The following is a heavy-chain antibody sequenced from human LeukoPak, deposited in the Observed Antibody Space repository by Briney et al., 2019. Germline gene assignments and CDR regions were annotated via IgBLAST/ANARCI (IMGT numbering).Heavy chain of an antibody. CDR2: IYSGGST. CDR1: GFTVSSNY. V-gene: IGHV3-53*01. Sequence: GGSLRLSCAASGFTVSSNYMSWVRQAPGKGLEWVSVIYSGGSTYYADSVKGRLTTSRDNSKNTLYLQMNSLRAEDTAVYYCARDVDDGYNDYWGQGTLVTVSS. D-gene: IGHD5-24*01. CDR3: ARDVDDGYNDY. J-gene: IGHJ4*02.